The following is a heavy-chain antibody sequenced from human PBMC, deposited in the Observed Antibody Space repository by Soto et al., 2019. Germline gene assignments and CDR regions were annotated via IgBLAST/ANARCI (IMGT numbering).Heavy chain of an antibody. CDR1: GGTFSSYT. CDR3: ARYVYGVTRYDAFDI. CDR2: IFPILGIA. V-gene: IGHV1-69*02. Sequence: QVQLVQSGAEVKKPGSSVKVSCKASGGTFSSYTISWVRQAPGQGLEWMGRIFPILGIANYAQKFQGRVTITADKSTSTAYMELSSLRSEDTAVYYCARYVYGVTRYDAFDIWGQGTMVTVSS. D-gene: IGHD1-20*01. J-gene: IGHJ3*02.